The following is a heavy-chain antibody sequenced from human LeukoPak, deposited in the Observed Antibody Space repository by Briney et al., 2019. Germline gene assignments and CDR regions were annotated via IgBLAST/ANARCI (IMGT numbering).Heavy chain of an antibody. CDR1: GFTFGDFA. D-gene: IGHD3-16*01. J-gene: IGHJ2*01. CDR2: ISGDGLST. Sequence: PGGSLRLSCAASGFTFGDFAMYWVRQAPGKGLEWVSLISGDGLSTHYGDSMKGRITVSRDNSKNSLYLRMTSLSTEDTALYYCPKAGEGYRTQGGRGPL. CDR3: PKAGEGYRTQ. V-gene: IGHV3-43*02.